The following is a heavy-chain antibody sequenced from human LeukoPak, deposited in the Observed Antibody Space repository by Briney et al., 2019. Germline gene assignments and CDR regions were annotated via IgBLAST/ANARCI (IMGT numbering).Heavy chain of an antibody. V-gene: IGHV3-23*01. CDR3: AKDRYDFWSGYNEAPFFDY. CDR2: ISGSGGST. CDR1: GFTFSSYA. J-gene: IGHJ4*02. D-gene: IGHD3-3*01. Sequence: GGSLRLSCAASGFTFSSYAMSWVRQAPGKGLEWVSAISGSGGSTYYADSVKGRFTISRDNSKNTLYLQMNSLRAEDTAVYYCAKDRYDFWSGYNEAPFFDYWGQGTLVTVSS.